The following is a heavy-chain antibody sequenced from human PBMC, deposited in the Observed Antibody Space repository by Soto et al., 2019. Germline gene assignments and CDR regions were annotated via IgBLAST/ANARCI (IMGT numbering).Heavy chain of an antibody. J-gene: IGHJ6*02. V-gene: IGHV4-34*01. CDR1: GGSFSGYY. D-gene: IGHD6-19*01. Sequence: SETLSLTCAVYGGSFSGYYWSWIRQPPGKGLEWIGEINHSGSTNYNPSLKSRVTISVDTSKNQFSLKLSSVTAADTAVYYCASCSTRSRSRVAGTVHGMDVWGQGTTVTVSS. CDR2: INHSGST. CDR3: ASCSTRSRSRVAGTVHGMDV.